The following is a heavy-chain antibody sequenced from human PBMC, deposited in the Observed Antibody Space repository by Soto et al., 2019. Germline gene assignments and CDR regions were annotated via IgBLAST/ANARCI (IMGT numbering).Heavy chain of an antibody. J-gene: IGHJ4*02. D-gene: IGHD2-21*02. Sequence: ASVKVSCKVSGTSLSGLPMHWVRQAPGKGLEWMGSLDYEEGERSFAHRFQGRLTVTEDTSTDTAYMELSSLMSEDTAVYYCAAGVTAFDYWGQGTLVTVSS. V-gene: IGHV1-24*01. CDR1: GTSLSGLP. CDR2: LDYEEGER. CDR3: AAGVTAFDY.